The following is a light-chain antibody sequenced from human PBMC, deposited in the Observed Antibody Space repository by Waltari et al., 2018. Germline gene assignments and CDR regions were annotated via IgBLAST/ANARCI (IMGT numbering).Light chain of an antibody. V-gene: IGLV2-8*01. CDR2: EVS. Sequence: QSALTQPPSASGPPGLSATISSTGTSRYVGRYNFVSWYQHHPGKAPRLIIYEVSERPSGVPERFSGSKSGNTASLTVSGLQAEDEADYYCSSYVANNNPVFGGGTKLTVL. CDR3: SSYVANNNPV. J-gene: IGLJ2*01. CDR1: SRYVGRYNF.